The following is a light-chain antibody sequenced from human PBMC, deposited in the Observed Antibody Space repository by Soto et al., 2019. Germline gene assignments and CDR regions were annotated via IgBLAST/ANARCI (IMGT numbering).Light chain of an antibody. V-gene: IGKV3-15*01. Sequence: EIVMTQSPATLSVSPGERATLSCRASQSVSSNLAWYQQKSGQAPRLLIYGASTRTPGTPARFSGSGSGTEFTLTISSLQSEDFAVYYCQQYNNWYTFGQGTKLEIK. CDR1: QSVSSN. CDR3: QQYNNWYT. J-gene: IGKJ2*01. CDR2: GAS.